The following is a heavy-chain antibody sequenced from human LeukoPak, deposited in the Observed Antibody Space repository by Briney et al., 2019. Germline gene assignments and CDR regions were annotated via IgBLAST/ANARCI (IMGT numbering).Heavy chain of an antibody. D-gene: IGHD3-22*01. CDR1: GFTVSSNY. CDR3: ARDLISYYDSSGYSH. Sequence: PGGSLRLSCAASGFTVSSNYMSWVRQAPGKGLEWVSVIYSGGSTYYADSVKGRFTFSRDNAKNSLYLQMNSLRAEDTAVYYCARDLISYYDSSGYSHWGQGTLVTVSS. CDR2: IYSGGST. J-gene: IGHJ4*02. V-gene: IGHV3-53*01.